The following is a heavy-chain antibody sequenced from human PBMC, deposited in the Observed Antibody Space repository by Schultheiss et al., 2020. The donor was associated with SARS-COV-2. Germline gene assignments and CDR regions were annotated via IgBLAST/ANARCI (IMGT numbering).Heavy chain of an antibody. V-gene: IGHV4-61*01. CDR3: ARSYYGSGSHLDY. CDR2: IYYSGST. D-gene: IGHD3-10*01. Sequence: SETLSLTCSVSGGSITSGPYYWTWIRQHPVKGLEWIGYIYYSGSTNYNPSLKSRVTISVDTSKNQFSLKLSSVTAADTAVYYCARSYYGSGSHLDYWGQGTLVTVSS. CDR1: GGSITSGPYY. J-gene: IGHJ4*02.